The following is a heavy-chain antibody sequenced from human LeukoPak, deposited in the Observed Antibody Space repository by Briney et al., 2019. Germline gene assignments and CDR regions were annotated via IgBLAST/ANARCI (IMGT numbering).Heavy chain of an antibody. D-gene: IGHD6-13*01. Sequence: PGGSLRLSCEASGFTFRSYEMNWVPQAPGKGLEWVSYISSGGSTIYYADSVKGRFTISRDNDKNSLYLHMNSLRAEDTAVYYCASGNDLIAAAGSLFDYWGQGTLVTVSS. CDR1: GFTFRSYE. V-gene: IGHV3-48*03. CDR2: ISSGGSTI. J-gene: IGHJ4*02. CDR3: ASGNDLIAAAGSLFDY.